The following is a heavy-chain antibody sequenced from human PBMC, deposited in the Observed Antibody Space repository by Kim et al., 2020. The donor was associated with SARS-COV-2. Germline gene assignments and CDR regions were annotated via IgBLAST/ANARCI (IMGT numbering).Heavy chain of an antibody. Sequence: DSVKSRFAIPRDNSQKPLYLQMNSVRAEDTAVYYCARDFYESSGYSYGMDVWGQGTTVSVSS. V-gene: IGHV3-30*09. CDR3: ARDFYESSGYSYGMDV. D-gene: IGHD3-22*01. J-gene: IGHJ6*01.